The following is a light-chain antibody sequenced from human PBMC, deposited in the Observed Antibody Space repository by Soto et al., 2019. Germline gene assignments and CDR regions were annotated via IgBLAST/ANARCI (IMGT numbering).Light chain of an antibody. CDR2: DAS. J-gene: IGKJ1*01. CDR3: QQYSSYSKT. Sequence: DIQMTQSPSTLSASVGDRLTITCRASQSISSWLAWYQQRPGKAPTLLIFDASSLESGVPSRFSGSGSGTEFTLTISSLQPDDFATYYCQQYSSYSKTFGQGTKVDIK. V-gene: IGKV1-5*01. CDR1: QSISSW.